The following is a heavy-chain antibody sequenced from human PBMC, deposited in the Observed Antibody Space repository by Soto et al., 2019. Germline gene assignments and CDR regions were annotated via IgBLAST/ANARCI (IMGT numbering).Heavy chain of an antibody. V-gene: IGHV1-18*01. CDR2: ISAYNGNT. CDR1: GYTFTSYG. CDR3: ARGNDFWSGSYPYYYYYYGMDV. D-gene: IGHD3-3*01. J-gene: IGHJ6*02. Sequence: QVQLVQSGAEVKKPGASVKVSCKASGYTFTSYGISWGRQAPGQGLEWMGWISAYNGNTNYAQKHQGRVTMTTDTSTSTAFIELMSLRSDDTAVYYCARGNDFWSGSYPYYYYYYGMDVSGQGTTVTVSS.